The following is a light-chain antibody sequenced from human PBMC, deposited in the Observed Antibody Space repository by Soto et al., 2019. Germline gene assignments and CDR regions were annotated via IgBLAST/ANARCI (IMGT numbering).Light chain of an antibody. CDR1: KSLSTSN. J-gene: IGKJ1*01. V-gene: IGKV3-20*01. CDR3: QPYSTFPSWP. CDR2: GAA. Sequence: SLVTLSLKKRERATLSCRSSKSLSTSNLAWYQQKPGQAPTHIMYGAAGSADGSPHRCSGSGGGTAYTLTISKFEPEAFSVYYCQPYSTFPSWPFGQ.